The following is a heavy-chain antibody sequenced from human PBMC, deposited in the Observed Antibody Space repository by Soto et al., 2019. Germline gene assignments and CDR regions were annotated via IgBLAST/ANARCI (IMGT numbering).Heavy chain of an antibody. J-gene: IGHJ6*03. V-gene: IGHV4-31*03. Sequence: QVQLQESGPGLVKPSQTLSLSCSVSGVSVSTSGHYWNWVRQHPGKGLEWIGYIDSSGTTYYNPSLIIRLVMSIDPSTTQFSLRLSSVTAADTALYVCALGMFMDIWGRGTTVTVSS. D-gene: IGHD3-10*02. CDR3: ALGMFMDI. CDR2: IDSSGTT. CDR1: GVSVSTSGHY.